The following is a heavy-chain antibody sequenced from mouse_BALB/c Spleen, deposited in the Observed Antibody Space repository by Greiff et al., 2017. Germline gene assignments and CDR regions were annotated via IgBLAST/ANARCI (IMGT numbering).Heavy chain of an antibody. CDR1: GYTFTSYT. V-gene: IGHV1-4*02. CDR2: INPSSGYT. Sequence: VQLKESAAELARPGASVKMSCKASGYTFTSYTMHWVKQRPGQGLEWIGYINPSSGYTEYNQKFKDKTTLTADKSSSTAYMQLSSLTSEDSAVYYCARWENYGYDRFAYWGQGTLVTVSA. CDR3: ARWENYGYDRFAY. J-gene: IGHJ3*01. D-gene: IGHD2-2*01.